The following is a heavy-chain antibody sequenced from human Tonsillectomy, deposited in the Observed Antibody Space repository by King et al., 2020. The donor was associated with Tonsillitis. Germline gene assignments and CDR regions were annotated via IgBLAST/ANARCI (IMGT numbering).Heavy chain of an antibody. CDR1: GYSFTSYW. CDR2: IYPGDSDT. Sequence: VQLVESGAEVKKPGESLKISCTGSGYSFTSYWIGWVRQLPGKGLEWMGIIYPGDSDTRYSPAFQGQVTISADKSISTAYLQWSSLKASDTAMYYCAGCLWFGEYRYGMDVWGQGTTVTVSS. CDR3: AGCLWFGEYRYGMDV. V-gene: IGHV5-51*01. J-gene: IGHJ6*02. D-gene: IGHD3-10*01.